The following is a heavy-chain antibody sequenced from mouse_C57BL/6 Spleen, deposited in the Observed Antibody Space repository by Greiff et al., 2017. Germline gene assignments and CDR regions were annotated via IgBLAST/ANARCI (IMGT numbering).Heavy chain of an antibody. V-gene: IGHV1-82*01. D-gene: IGHD1-1*01. Sequence: QVQLQQSGPELVKPGASVKISCKASGYAFSSSWMNWVKQRPGKGLEWIGRIYPGDGDTNYNGKFKGKATLTADKSSSTAYMQLSSLTSEDSAVYVWASYGSSYAWLAYWGQGTLVTVSA. J-gene: IGHJ3*01. CDR2: IYPGDGDT. CDR1: GYAFSSSW. CDR3: ASYGSSYAWLAY.